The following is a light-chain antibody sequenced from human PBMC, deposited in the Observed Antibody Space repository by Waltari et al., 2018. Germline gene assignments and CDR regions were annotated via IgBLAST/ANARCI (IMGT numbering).Light chain of an antibody. V-gene: IGKV1-33*01. J-gene: IGKJ4*01. Sequence: DIQMTQSPSSLSASVGDRVTITCQASQDISNFLNWYQQKPGKAPKLLIYDAANSETGVPSRFSGSAYGTDFTFTISSLQPEDIATYYCQQYANFPLNIGGGTKLEI. CDR2: DAA. CDR3: QQYANFPLN. CDR1: QDISNF.